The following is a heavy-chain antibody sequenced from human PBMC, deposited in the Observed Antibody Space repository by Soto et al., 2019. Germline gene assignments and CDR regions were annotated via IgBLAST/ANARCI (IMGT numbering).Heavy chain of an antibody. Sequence: GGSLRLSCAASGFTFSSYAMHWVRQAPGKGLEWVAVISYDGSNKYYADSVKGRFTISRDNSKNTLYLQMNSLRAEDTAVYYCANGPAIVLVPAAMNYCYGMDVWGQGTTVTVSS. D-gene: IGHD2-2*01. J-gene: IGHJ6*02. CDR3: ANGPAIVLVPAAMNYCYGMDV. CDR1: GFTFSSYA. CDR2: ISYDGSNK. V-gene: IGHV3-30*04.